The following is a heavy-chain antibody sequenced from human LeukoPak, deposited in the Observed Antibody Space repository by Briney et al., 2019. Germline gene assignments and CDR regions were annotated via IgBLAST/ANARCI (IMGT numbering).Heavy chain of an antibody. CDR3: ARDRSSSRLDY. J-gene: IGHJ4*02. CDR1: GGSISSYY. Sequence: SETLSLTCTVSGGSISSYYWSWIRQPPGKGLEWIGYIYYSGSTNYNPSLKSRVTISVDTSKNQFSLKLSSVTAADTAVYYCARDRSSSRLDYWGQGTLVTVSS. D-gene: IGHD6-13*01. CDR2: IYYSGST. V-gene: IGHV4-59*01.